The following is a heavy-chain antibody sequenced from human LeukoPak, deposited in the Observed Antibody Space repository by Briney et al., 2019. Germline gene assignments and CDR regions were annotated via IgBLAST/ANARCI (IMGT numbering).Heavy chain of an antibody. Sequence: PGRSLRLSCAASGFTFSNYGMHWVRQAPGKGLEWVALIWYDGSNKYYADSVKGRFTISRDNSKNTLYLQMSSLRAEDTAVYYCARDRGSYTLDYWGQGTLVTVSS. CDR1: GFTFSNYG. CDR2: IWYDGSNK. V-gene: IGHV3-33*01. J-gene: IGHJ4*02. CDR3: ARDRGSYTLDY. D-gene: IGHD1-26*01.